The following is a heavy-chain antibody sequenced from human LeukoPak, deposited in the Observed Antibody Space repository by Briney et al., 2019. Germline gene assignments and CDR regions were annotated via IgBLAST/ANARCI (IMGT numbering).Heavy chain of an antibody. Sequence: PSETLSLTCAVYSGSLSGYYWSWIRQPPGKGLEWIGYIYYSGSTNYNPSLKSRVTISVDTSKNQFSLKLSSVTAADTAVYYCARGGIGSSGYRSYFDYWGQGTLVTVSS. CDR3: ARGGIGSSGYRSYFDY. CDR1: SGSLSGYY. CDR2: IYYSGST. J-gene: IGHJ4*02. D-gene: IGHD3-22*01. V-gene: IGHV4-59*01.